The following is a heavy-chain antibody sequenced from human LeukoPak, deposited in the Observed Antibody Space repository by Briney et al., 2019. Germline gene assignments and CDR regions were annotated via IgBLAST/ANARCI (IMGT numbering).Heavy chain of an antibody. J-gene: IGHJ4*02. D-gene: IGHD3-22*01. Sequence: PGGSLRLSCAASGFTFSSYAMHWVRQAPGKGLEWVAVISYDGSNKYYADSVKGRFTISRDNSKNTLYLQMNSLRAEDTAVYYCAREYYDSSGYGDYWGQGTLVTVSS. CDR3: AREYYDSSGYGDY. CDR2: ISYDGSNK. CDR1: GFTFSSYA. V-gene: IGHV3-30-3*01.